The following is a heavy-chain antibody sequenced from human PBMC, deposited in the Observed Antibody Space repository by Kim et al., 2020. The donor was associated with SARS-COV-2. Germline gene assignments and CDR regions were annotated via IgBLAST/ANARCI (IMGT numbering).Heavy chain of an antibody. CDR3: LLGQLNIKYYYYGMDV. Sequence: GGSLRLSCAASGFTFSNAWMSWVRQAPGKGLEWVGRIKSKTDGGTTDYAAPVKGRFTISRDDSKNTLYLQMNSLKTEDTAVYYCLLGQLNIKYYYYGMDVWGQGTTVTVSS. J-gene: IGHJ6*02. D-gene: IGHD7-27*01. V-gene: IGHV3-15*01. CDR2: IKSKTDGGTT. CDR1: GFTFSNAW.